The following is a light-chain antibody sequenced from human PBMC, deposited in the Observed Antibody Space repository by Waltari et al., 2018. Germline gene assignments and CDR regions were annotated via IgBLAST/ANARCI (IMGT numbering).Light chain of an antibody. J-gene: IGKJ1*01. Sequence: DIQMTQSPSSLSASVGDRVTITCRASQSISTSLTWYQQKPGKAPTLLICCTSSLQSGVPSRFSGSGSGTDFTLTISSLQPEDFATYYCQQSYSAPPWTFGQGTVVEVK. V-gene: IGKV1-39*01. CDR1: QSISTS. CDR2: CTS. CDR3: QQSYSAPPWT.